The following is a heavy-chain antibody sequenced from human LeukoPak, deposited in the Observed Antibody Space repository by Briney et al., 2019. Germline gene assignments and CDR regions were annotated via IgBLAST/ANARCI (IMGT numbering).Heavy chain of an antibody. CDR2: ISNSDGNT. CDR3: AKATGTLGN. Sequence: PGGSLRLSCAASGFTFSSYAMSWVRQAPGKGLEWVSTISNSDGNTYYADSVKGRFTISRDNSKNTLYLQMNSLTAEDAAIYYCAKATGTLGNWGQGTLVTVSS. CDR1: GFTFSSYA. J-gene: IGHJ4*02. V-gene: IGHV3-23*01. D-gene: IGHD1-1*01.